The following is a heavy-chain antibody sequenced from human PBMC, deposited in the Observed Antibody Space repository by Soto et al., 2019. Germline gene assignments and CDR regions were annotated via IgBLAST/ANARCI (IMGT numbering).Heavy chain of an antibody. J-gene: IGHJ3*02. CDR2: ISGSGGTT. Sequence: DVQVLESGGGLVEPGGSLRLSCAASGFTFSSYAMSWVRQAPGKGLEWVAAISGSGGTTYYADSVMGRFIISGDSSKNTLYLQMNSVGADDTALYYCAKDVRYSGGHLPSAFHIWGQGTMVTVSS. CDR1: GFTFSSYA. V-gene: IGHV3-23*01. CDR3: AKDVRYSGGHLPSAFHI. D-gene: IGHD1-26*01.